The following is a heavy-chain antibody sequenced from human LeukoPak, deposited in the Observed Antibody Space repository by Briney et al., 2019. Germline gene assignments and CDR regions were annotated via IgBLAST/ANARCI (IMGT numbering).Heavy chain of an antibody. CDR1: GFAFSSLA. D-gene: IGHD4/OR15-4a*01. CDR2: ISYDGNNQ. CDR3: VKDLRGALTTY. Sequence: PGTSLRLSCAVSGFAFSSLAMHWVRQAPGKGLEWVAFISYDGNNQYYADSVKGRFTISRDNSKNTLFLQMNSLRAEDTAVYYCVKDLRGALTTYWGQGTLVTVSS. J-gene: IGHJ4*02. V-gene: IGHV3-30-3*01.